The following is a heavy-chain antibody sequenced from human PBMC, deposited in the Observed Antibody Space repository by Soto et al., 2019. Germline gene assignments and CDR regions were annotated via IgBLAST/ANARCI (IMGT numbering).Heavy chain of an antibody. Sequence: WGSLRLSCAASGFPFNSFGIHLVRQSPGKGLQWVASVSYDGTKKLSADSVKGRFTISRDSSKNTVYLLMTSLRAGDTAVYYYAKDYLGNSNAFGIWGRVNLVAVS. V-gene: IGHV3-30*02. CDR1: GFPFNSFG. J-gene: IGHJ3*02. D-gene: IGHD3-3*02. CDR3: AKDYLGNSNAFGI. CDR2: VSYDGTKK.